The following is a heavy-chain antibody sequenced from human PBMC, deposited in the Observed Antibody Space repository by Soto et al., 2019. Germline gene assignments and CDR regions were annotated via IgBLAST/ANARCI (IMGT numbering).Heavy chain of an antibody. Sequence: PGGSLRLSCAASSFSFNNAWLNWVRQAPGNGLEWVGRIKSKTDAGTTDYAAPVKGRFIISRDDSKKTLYLQMNSLKTEDTAVYYCTTGRGWFDPWGQGT. J-gene: IGHJ5*02. CDR3: TTGRGWFDP. V-gene: IGHV3-15*07. CDR1: SFSFNNAW. CDR2: IKSKTDAGTT.